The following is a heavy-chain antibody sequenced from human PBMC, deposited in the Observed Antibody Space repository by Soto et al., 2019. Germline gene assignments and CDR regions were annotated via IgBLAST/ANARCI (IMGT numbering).Heavy chain of an antibody. CDR3: ARGQAYLSIAALGFDY. CDR1: GGTFSNYA. CDR2: IIPIFGTA. Sequence: SVKVSCKASGGTFSNYAISWVRQAPGRGLEWMGGIIPIFGTANYAQKFQGRVTITADESTSTAYMELSSLRSDDTAVYYCARGQAYLSIAALGFDYWGQGTLVTVSS. V-gene: IGHV1-69*13. D-gene: IGHD6-6*01. J-gene: IGHJ4*02.